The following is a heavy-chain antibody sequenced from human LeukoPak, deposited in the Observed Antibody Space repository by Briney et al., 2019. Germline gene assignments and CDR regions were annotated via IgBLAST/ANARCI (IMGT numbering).Heavy chain of an antibody. J-gene: IGHJ4*02. CDR1: GGSISSYY. D-gene: IGHD3-9*01. CDR3: ARGGIDYDILTGYYPTPYFDY. Sequence: PSETLSLTCTVSGGSISSYYWSWIRQPAGKGLEWIGRIYTSGSTNYNPSLKSRVTMSVDTSKNQFSLKLSSVTAADTAVYYCARGGIDYDILTGYYPTPYFDYWGQGTLVTVSS. CDR2: IYTSGST. V-gene: IGHV4-4*07.